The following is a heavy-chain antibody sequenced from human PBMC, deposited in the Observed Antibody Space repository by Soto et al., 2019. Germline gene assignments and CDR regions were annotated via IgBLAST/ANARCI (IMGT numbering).Heavy chain of an antibody. CDR1: GYTFTGYY. CDR2: INPSGGST. D-gene: IGHD3-22*01. Sequence: ASVKVSCKASGYTFTGYYMHWVRQAPGQGLEWMGIINPSGGSTSYAQKFQGRVTMTRDTSMSTVYMELSSLRSEDTAVYYCAAYYDSSGSLDYWGQGTLVTVSS. CDR3: AAYYDSSGSLDY. J-gene: IGHJ4*02. V-gene: IGHV1-46*01.